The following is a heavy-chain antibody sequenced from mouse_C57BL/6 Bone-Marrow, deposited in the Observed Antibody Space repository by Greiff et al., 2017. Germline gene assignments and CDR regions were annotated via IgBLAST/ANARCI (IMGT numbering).Heavy chain of an antibody. CDR2: IDPSDSYT. CDR3: ARGGDYWYFDV. Sequence: VQLKQPGAELVMPGASVKLSCKASGYTFTSYWMHWVKQRPGQGLEWIGEIDPSDSYTNYNQKFKGKSTLTVDKSSSTAYMQLSSLTSEDSAVYYCARGGDYWYFDVWGTGTTVTVSS. J-gene: IGHJ1*03. V-gene: IGHV1-69*01. CDR1: GYTFTSYW.